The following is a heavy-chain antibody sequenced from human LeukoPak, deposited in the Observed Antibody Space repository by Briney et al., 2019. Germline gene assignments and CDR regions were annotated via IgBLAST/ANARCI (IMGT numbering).Heavy chain of an antibody. D-gene: IGHD2-21*02. CDR2: ITPFSTTT. CDR1: GGNFGNYV. CDR3: ARKAGPCSDADCYSLDF. V-gene: IGHV1-69*13. Sequence: ASVKVSCKASGGNFGNYVFNWVRQAPGQGLEWMGRITPFSTTTKYAQKFQGRVTLTADDSTRTLYMEMTSVRSEDTAVYYCARKAGPCSDADCYSLDFWGQGTPVTVSS. J-gene: IGHJ4*02.